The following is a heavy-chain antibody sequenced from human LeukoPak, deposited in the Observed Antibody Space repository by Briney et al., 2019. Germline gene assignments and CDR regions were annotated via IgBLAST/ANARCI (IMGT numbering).Heavy chain of an antibody. V-gene: IGHV1-46*01. Sequence: ASVKVSCKASGYTFTSYYMHWVRQAPGQGLEWMGMINPSGGSTSYAQKFQGRVTMTRDTSTSTVYMELSSLRPEDTAVYYCAGVRYCSSTICPDFDYWGQGTLVTVSS. J-gene: IGHJ4*02. CDR3: AGVRYCSSTICPDFDY. CDR1: GYTFTSYY. CDR2: INPSGGST. D-gene: IGHD2-2*01.